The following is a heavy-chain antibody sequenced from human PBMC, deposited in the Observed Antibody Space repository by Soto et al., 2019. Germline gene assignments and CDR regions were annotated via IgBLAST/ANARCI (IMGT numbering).Heavy chain of an antibody. Sequence: ASVKVSCKASGYTFTSYAMHWVRQAPGQRLEWMGWINAGNGNTKYSQKFQGRVTITRDTSASTAYMELSSLRSEDTAVYYCARDGGYSYGGGHNYYGMDVWGQGTTVTVSS. D-gene: IGHD5-18*01. CDR2: INAGNGNT. J-gene: IGHJ6*02. CDR3: ARDGGYSYGGGHNYYGMDV. V-gene: IGHV1-3*01. CDR1: GYTFTSYA.